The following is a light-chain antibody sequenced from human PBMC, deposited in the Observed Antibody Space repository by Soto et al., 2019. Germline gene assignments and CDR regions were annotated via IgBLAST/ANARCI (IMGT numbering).Light chain of an antibody. CDR2: EAS. J-gene: IGKJ1*01. CDR1: QSISHG. CDR3: QQYDRDSWS. V-gene: IGKV1-5*03. Sequence: DIQMTQSPSTLSASVGDRVTITCRASQSISHGLACYQQKPGKDPKLLIYEASSLESGVPSRFSGSGSGTDCTLTISILQPADCTTYSSQQYDRDSWSFGNGTRLAI.